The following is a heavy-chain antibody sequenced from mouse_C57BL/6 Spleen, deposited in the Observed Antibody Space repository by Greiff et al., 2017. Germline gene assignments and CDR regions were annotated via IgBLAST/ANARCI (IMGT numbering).Heavy chain of an antibody. CDR2: IDPSDSYT. Sequence: VQLQQPGAELVKPGSSVKLSCKASGYTFTSYWMQWVKQRPGQGLEWIGEIDPSDSYTNDNQKFKGKATLTVDTSSSTAYMQLSSLTSEDSAVYYCARGYGSSDWGQGTLVTVSA. CDR1: GYTFTSYW. D-gene: IGHD1-1*01. J-gene: IGHJ3*01. V-gene: IGHV1-50*01. CDR3: ARGYGSSD.